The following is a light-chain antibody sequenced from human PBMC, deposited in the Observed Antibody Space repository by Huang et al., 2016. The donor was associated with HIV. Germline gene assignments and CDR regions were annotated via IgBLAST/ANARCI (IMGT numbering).Light chain of an antibody. V-gene: IGKV3-20*01. J-gene: IGKJ2*01. CDR3: QQYGSSPPYT. Sequence: IVLTQSPGTLSLSPGERATLSCRASQSVSSRYLSWYQQKPGRAHRLLIYRASSRATGIPDRVSGGGSGTDFTLTINRMEPEDFAVYYCQQYGSSPPYTFGQGTKLEIK. CDR2: RAS. CDR1: QSVSSRY.